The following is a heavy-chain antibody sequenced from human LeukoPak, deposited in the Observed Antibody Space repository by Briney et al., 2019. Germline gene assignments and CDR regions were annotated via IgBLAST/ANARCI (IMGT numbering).Heavy chain of an antibody. Sequence: GASLRLSCAASGFTFNNYWLSWVRQAPGKGLEWVANIKTDGSETYYVDAVKGRFTISRDNAKNSLYLQMNNLRVEDTAVYYCVRNLPGAGYWGQGTLVIVSS. CDR1: GFTFNNYW. CDR3: VRNLPGAGY. CDR2: IKTDGSET. V-gene: IGHV3-7*01. J-gene: IGHJ4*02. D-gene: IGHD3-9*01.